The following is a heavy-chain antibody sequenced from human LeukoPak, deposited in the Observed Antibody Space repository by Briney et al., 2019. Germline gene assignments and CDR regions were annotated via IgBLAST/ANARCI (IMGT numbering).Heavy chain of an antibody. CDR2: IIPIFGTA. CDR3: ASLAVAGTDADY. D-gene: IGHD6-19*01. CDR1: GGTFSSNA. V-gene: IGHV1-69*06. Sequence: ASVKVSCKASGGTFSSNAISWVRQAPGQGLEWMGGIIPIFGTANYAQKFQGRVTITADKSTSTAYMELSSLRSEDTAVYYCASLAVAGTDADYWGQGTLVTVSS. J-gene: IGHJ4*02.